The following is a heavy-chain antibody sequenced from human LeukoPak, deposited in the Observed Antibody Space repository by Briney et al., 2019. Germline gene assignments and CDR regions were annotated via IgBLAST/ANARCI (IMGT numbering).Heavy chain of an antibody. CDR3: AKRVYDYVWGSYQDA. V-gene: IGHV3-23*01. Sequence: PGGSLRLSCAASGFTFSSYSMNWVRQAPGKGLEWVSAISGSGGSTYYADSVKGRFTISRDNSKNALCLQMNSLRAEDTAVYYCAKRVYDYVWGSYQDAWGQGALVTVSS. J-gene: IGHJ4*02. CDR1: GFTFSSYS. CDR2: ISGSGGST. D-gene: IGHD3-16*01.